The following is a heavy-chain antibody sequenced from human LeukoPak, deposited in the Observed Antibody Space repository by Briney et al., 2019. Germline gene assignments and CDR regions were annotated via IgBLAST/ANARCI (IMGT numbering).Heavy chain of an antibody. V-gene: IGHV3-53*01. CDR2: IYSGGST. J-gene: IGHJ4*02. CDR1: GFTVSSNY. D-gene: IGHD3-22*01. Sequence: GGSLRLSCAASGFTVSSNYMSWVRQAPGKGLEWVSVIYSGGSTYYVDSVKGRFTISRDNSKNTLYLQMNSLRAEDTAVYYCAKDSAPYYYDSSGYYQLDYWGQGTLVTVSS. CDR3: AKDSAPYYYDSSGYYQLDY.